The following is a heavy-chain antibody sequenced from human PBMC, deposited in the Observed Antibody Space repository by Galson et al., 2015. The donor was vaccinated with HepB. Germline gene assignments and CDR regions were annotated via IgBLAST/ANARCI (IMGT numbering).Heavy chain of an antibody. CDR2: INPSGGRT. Sequence: SVKVSCKASGYTFSTYYIHWVRQAPGQGLEWMGIINPSGGRTTYAQKFQDRVTMTRDTSTSTVYMELSSLRSEDTAVYYCATIRVGYCITTSCKAGDFDIWGQGTMVTVSS. V-gene: IGHV1-46*01. CDR1: GYTFSTYY. J-gene: IGHJ3*02. D-gene: IGHD2-2*01. CDR3: ATIRVGYCITTSCKAGDFDI.